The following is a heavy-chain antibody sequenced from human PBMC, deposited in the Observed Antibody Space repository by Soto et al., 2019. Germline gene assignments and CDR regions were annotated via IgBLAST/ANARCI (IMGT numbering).Heavy chain of an antibody. CDR3: ASEDVATGLV. Sequence: GASVKVSCKASGYSFSTFAIHWVRQAPGQRLEWMGWINAGNGDTKYSQKFQGRVTLTRGTSASTAYMDLSSLRSEDTAMYYCASEDVATGLVWGPGSLVTVSS. V-gene: IGHV1-3*01. J-gene: IGHJ4*02. CDR2: INAGNGDT. D-gene: IGHD5-12*01. CDR1: GYSFSTFA.